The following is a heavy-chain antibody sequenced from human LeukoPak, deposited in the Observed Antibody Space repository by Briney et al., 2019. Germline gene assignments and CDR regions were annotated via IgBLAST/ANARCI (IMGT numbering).Heavy chain of an antibody. CDR2: INAGNGNT. J-gene: IGHJ4*02. D-gene: IGHD6-19*01. V-gene: IGHV1-3*01. CDR1: GYTFTSYA. Sequence: ASVTVSCKDSGYTFTSYAMHWVRQAPGQRLEWMGWINAGNGNTKYSQKFQGRVTMTEDTSTDTAYMELSSLRSEDTAVYYCATLPGEYSSGWYGLGYWGQGTLVTVSS. CDR3: ATLPGEYSSGWYGLGY.